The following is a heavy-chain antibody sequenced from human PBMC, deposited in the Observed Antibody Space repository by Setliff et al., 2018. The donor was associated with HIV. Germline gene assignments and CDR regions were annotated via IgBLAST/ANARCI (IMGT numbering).Heavy chain of an antibody. CDR1: GFRFSTYW. V-gene: IGHV3-7*03. CDR3: GRQRLAVAPGRYYYMDV. Sequence: GGSLRLSCAASGFRFSTYWMTWVRQAPGKGLEWVANIKQDGSEKYYVDSVKGRFTLSRDNAKNSLYLHMNSLKTEDTAVYYCGRQRLAVAPGRYYYMDVWGKGTTVTVSS. D-gene: IGHD6-19*01. CDR2: IKQDGSEK. J-gene: IGHJ6*03.